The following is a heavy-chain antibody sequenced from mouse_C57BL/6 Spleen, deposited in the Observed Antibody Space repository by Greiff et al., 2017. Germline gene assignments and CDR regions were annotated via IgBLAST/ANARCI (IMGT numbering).Heavy chain of an antibody. V-gene: IGHV1-82*01. Sequence: QVQLQQSGPELVKPGASVKISCKASGYAFSSSWMNWVKQRPGKGLEWIGRIYPGDGDTNYNGKFKGKATLTADKSSSTAYMQLSSLTSEDSAVYFCARGGIYYDGSGPGYFDYWGQGTTLTVSS. CDR3: ARGGIYYDGSGPGYFDY. J-gene: IGHJ2*01. CDR1: GYAFSSSW. CDR2: IYPGDGDT. D-gene: IGHD1-1*01.